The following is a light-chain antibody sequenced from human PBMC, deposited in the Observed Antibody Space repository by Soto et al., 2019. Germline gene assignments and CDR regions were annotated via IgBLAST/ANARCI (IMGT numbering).Light chain of an antibody. CDR2: DAS. J-gene: IGKJ3*01. CDR3: EKCDYLPI. Sequence: DIQMTQSPSSLSASVGDRVTITCQASHDITSYLNWYQHKPGKAPKPLIYDASILEAGVPSRFSGSGSGTDFTFTISILQPEDVATYYCEKCDYLPIFGPGTTVDLK. V-gene: IGKV1-33*01. CDR1: HDITSY.